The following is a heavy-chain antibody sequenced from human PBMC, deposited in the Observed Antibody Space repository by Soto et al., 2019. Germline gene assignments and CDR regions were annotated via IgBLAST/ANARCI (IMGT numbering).Heavy chain of an antibody. CDR3: ARGLGGRMDD. CDR1: GTIFSSYT. CDR2: IIPILGET. Sequence: QVQLVQSGAEVKKPGSSVRVSCKASGTIFSSYTLSWVRQAPGQGLEWMGRIIPILGETNSAQKFQGRVTLTAYKSTNTAYMELNSLRLEDTALYYCARGLGGRMDDWGQGTTVTVSS. V-gene: IGHV1-69*08. J-gene: IGHJ6*02. D-gene: IGHD3-16*01.